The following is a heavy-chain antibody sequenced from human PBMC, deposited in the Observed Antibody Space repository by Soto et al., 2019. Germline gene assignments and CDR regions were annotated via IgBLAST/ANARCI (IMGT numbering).Heavy chain of an antibody. CDR2: VWYEGSNK. CDR3: AKDTGSTAYLIDY. J-gene: IGHJ4*02. D-gene: IGHD1-26*01. CDR1: GFTFSNYG. V-gene: IGHV3-33*06. Sequence: QVQLVESGGGVVQAGRSLRLSCAASGFTFSNYGMHWVRQAPGRGLDWLAAVWYEGSNKYYADSVEGRFTISRDNSKNTLYLQMNALRAEDTAVYYCAKDTGSTAYLIDYWGQGTLVTVSS.